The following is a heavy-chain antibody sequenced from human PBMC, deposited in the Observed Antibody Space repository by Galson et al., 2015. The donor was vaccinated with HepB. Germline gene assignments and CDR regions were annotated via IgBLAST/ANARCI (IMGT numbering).Heavy chain of an antibody. V-gene: IGHV3-74*01. CDR1: GFTFSSYW. D-gene: IGHD3-22*01. CDR2: INSDGSST. Sequence: SLRLSCAASGFTFSSYWMHWVRQAPGKGLVWVSRINSDGSSTSYADSVKGRFTISRDNAKNTLYLQMNSLRAEDTAVYYCARDSDYYDSSGYYGGMDVWGQGTTVTVSS. J-gene: IGHJ6*02. CDR3: ARDSDYYDSSGYYGGMDV.